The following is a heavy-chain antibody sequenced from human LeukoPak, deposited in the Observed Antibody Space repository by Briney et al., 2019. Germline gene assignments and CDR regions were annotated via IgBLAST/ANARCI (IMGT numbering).Heavy chain of an antibody. CDR2: ISYDGSNK. D-gene: IGHD3-3*01. CDR3: ARGPVITIFGVVDNSLRYGMDV. CDR1: GFTFSSYG. V-gene: IGHV3-30*03. Sequence: PGRSLRLSCAASGFTFSSYGMHWVRQAPGKGLEWVAVISYDGSNKYYADSVKGRFTISRDNSKNTLYLQMNSLRAEDTAVYYCARGPVITIFGVVDNSLRYGMDVWGQGTTVTVSS. J-gene: IGHJ6*02.